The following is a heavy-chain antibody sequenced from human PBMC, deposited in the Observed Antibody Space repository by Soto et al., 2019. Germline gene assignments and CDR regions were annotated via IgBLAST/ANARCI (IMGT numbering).Heavy chain of an antibody. J-gene: IGHJ4*02. CDR1: GFTFSSYA. CDR3: AKDGSGWSNTYYFDY. V-gene: IGHV3-23*01. Sequence: GGSLRLSCAASGFTFSSYAMSWVRQAPGKGLEWVSAISGSGGSTYYADSVKGRFTISRDNSKNTLYLQMNSLRAEDTAVYYCAKDGSGWSNTYYFDYWGQGTLVTVSS. CDR2: ISGSGGST. D-gene: IGHD6-19*01.